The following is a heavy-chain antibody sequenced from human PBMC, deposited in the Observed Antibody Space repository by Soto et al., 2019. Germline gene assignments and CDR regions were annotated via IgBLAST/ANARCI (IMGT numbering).Heavy chain of an antibody. CDR2: INPSGGST. J-gene: IGHJ5*02. CDR1: GYTFTSYY. D-gene: IGHD2-15*01. V-gene: IGHV1-46*01. Sequence: ASVKVSCKASGYTFTSYYMHWVRQAPGQGLEWMGIINPSGGSTSYAQKFQGRVTMTRDTSTSTVYMELSSLRSEDTAVYYCARERGVVDPQDWFAPWAQGTLVPVSS. CDR3: ARERGVVDPQDWFAP.